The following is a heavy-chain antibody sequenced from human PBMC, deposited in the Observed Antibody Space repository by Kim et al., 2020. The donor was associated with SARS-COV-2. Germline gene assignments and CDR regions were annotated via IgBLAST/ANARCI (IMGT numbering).Heavy chain of an antibody. D-gene: IGHD1-1*01. CDR1: GYTFTGYY. Sequence: ASVKVSCKASGYTFTGYYMHWVRQAPGQGLEWMGRINPNSGGTNYAQKFQGRVTMTRDTSISTAYMELSRLRSDDTAVYYCARDNERAVNWFDPWGQGTLVTVSS. V-gene: IGHV1-2*06. CDR3: ARDNERAVNWFDP. J-gene: IGHJ5*02. CDR2: INPNSGGT.